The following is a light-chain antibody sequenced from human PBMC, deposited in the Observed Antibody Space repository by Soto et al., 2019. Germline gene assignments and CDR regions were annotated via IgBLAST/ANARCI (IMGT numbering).Light chain of an antibody. CDR1: ITDVGGYNY. Sequence: QSSLAQASSVSGSPGQSITISCTGTITDVGGYNYVSWYQHHPGKGPKLIIYEVNNRPSGVSDRFSGSKSGNKASLTISNLEAEDESDYYCGSYTSTDTPFVFGTGTKVTVL. CDR2: EVN. J-gene: IGLJ1*01. V-gene: IGLV2-14*01. CDR3: GSYTSTDTPFV.